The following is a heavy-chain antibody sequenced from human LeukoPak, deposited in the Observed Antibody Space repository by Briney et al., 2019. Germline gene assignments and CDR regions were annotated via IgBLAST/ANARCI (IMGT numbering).Heavy chain of an antibody. CDR2: TYYRSKWYN. D-gene: IGHD3-22*01. CDR3: ARERAVVVVSDAFDI. Sequence: SQALSLTCAISGDSVSSNSAAWTWIRQSPSRGLEWLGRTYYRSKWYNDYAVSVKSRITINPDTSKNQFSLQLNPVTPEDTAVYYCARERAVVVVSDAFDIWGQGTMVTVSS. CDR1: GDSVSSNSAA. V-gene: IGHV6-1*01. J-gene: IGHJ3*02.